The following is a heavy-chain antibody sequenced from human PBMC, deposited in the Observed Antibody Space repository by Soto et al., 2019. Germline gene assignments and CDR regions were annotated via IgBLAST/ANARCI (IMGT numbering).Heavy chain of an antibody. J-gene: IGHJ5*02. Sequence: EVQLVESGGGLVQPGGSLRLSCAGSGFTFSSYEMNWVRQAPGKGLEWVSYISSSGSTIYYADSVKGRFTISRDNAKNSLYLQMNSLRAEVTAVYYCARPSMRGWFDPWGQGTLVTVSS. V-gene: IGHV3-48*03. CDR2: ISSSGSTI. D-gene: IGHD3-16*01. CDR3: ARPSMRGWFDP. CDR1: GFTFSSYE.